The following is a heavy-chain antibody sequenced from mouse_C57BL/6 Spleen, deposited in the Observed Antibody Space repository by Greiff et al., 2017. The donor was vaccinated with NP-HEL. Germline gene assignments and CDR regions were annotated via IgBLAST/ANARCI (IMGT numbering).Heavy chain of an antibody. CDR2: IYPYNGVS. Sequence: EVKLMESGPELVKPGASVKISCKASGYSFTGYYMHWVKQSHGNILDWIGYIYPYNGVSSYNQKFKGKATLTVDKSSSTAYMELRSLTSEDSAVYDGAREEIYYYGSSSDAMDYWGQGTSVTVSS. J-gene: IGHJ4*01. CDR1: GYSFTGYY. D-gene: IGHD1-1*01. CDR3: AREEIYYYGSSSDAMDY. V-gene: IGHV1-31*01.